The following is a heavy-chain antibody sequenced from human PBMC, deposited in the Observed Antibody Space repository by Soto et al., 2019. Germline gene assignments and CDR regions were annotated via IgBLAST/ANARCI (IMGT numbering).Heavy chain of an antibody. J-gene: IGHJ4*02. CDR1: GLPLSHWG. CDR2: IWYDGTKQ. CDR3: ARDEGAPRTYYFDY. V-gene: IGHV3-33*01. Sequence: HPGGPLSPSCAAPGLPLSHWGFHGVRRAQGKGLEWVAVIWYDGTKQYYADSVKGRFTITRDNSKNTLYLGMNSLRAEDTAVYFCARDEGAPRTYYFDYWGQGALVTVSS.